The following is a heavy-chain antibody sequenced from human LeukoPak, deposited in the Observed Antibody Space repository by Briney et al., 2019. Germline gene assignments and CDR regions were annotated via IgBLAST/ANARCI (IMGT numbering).Heavy chain of an antibody. Sequence: ASVKVSCKASGYTFTGYYMHWVRQAPGQGLEWMGRINPNSGGTNYAQKFQGRVTMTRDTSISTAYMELSRLRSDDTAVYYCARNIYDFWGGYHRPFDYWGQGTLVTVSS. CDR3: ARNIYDFWGGYHRPFDY. D-gene: IGHD3-3*01. CDR2: INPNSGGT. V-gene: IGHV1-2*06. J-gene: IGHJ4*02. CDR1: GYTFTGYY.